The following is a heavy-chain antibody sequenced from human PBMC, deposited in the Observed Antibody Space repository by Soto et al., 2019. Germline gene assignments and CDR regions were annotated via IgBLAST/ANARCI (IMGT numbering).Heavy chain of an antibody. CDR2: IYYSGST. Sequence: PSETLSLTSPVSGGSIISGGYYWSWIRQHPGKGLEWIGYIYYSGSTYYNPSLKSRVTISVDTSKNQFSLKLSSVTAADTAVYYCARTCSGGSCYYLHDAFDIWGQGTMVTVSS. CDR3: ARTCSGGSCYYLHDAFDI. J-gene: IGHJ3*02. V-gene: IGHV4-31*03. D-gene: IGHD2-15*01. CDR1: GGSIISGGYY.